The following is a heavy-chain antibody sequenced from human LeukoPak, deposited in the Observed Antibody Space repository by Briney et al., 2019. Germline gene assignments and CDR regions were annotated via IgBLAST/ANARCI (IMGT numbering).Heavy chain of an antibody. CDR2: TYYRSKWYN. V-gene: IGHV6-1*01. D-gene: IGHD6-19*01. Sequence: SQTLSLTCAISGDSVSSNSAAWNWIRQSPSIGLVWLRRTYYRSKWYNDYAVSVKSRITINPDTSKNQFSLQLNSVTPEDTAVYYCASQLYSSGFWWYFDLWGRGTLVTVSS. J-gene: IGHJ2*01. CDR3: ASQLYSSGFWWYFDL. CDR1: GDSVSSNSAA.